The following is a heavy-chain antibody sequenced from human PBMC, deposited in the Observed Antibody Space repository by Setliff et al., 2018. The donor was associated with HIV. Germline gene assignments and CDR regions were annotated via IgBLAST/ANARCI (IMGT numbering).Heavy chain of an antibody. CDR2: VYHSGST. D-gene: IGHD5-12*01. V-gene: IGHV4-38-2*02. Sequence: SETLSLTCTVSGYSVNSDYLWCWIRQPPGKGLEWIGSVYHSGSTYYNPSLKGRLTISVDTSKNQFSLKLNSVTAADTAVYYCERGGQSSGYAIEYWGQGTLVTVSS. J-gene: IGHJ4*02. CDR1: GYSVNSDYL. CDR3: ERGGQSSGYAIEY.